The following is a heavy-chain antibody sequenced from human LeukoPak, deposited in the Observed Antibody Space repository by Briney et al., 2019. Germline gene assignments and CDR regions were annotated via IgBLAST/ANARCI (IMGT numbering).Heavy chain of an antibody. CDR3: ARVQLYYYDSSGYYSWFDP. CDR2: IIPIFGTA. Sequence: SVKVSCKASGGTFSSYAISWVRQAPGQGLEWMGGIIPIFGTANYAQKFQGRVTITTDASTSTAYMELRSLRSDDTAVYYCARVQLYYYDSSGYYSWFDPWGQGTLVTVSS. D-gene: IGHD3-22*01. CDR1: GGTFSSYA. V-gene: IGHV1-69*05. J-gene: IGHJ5*02.